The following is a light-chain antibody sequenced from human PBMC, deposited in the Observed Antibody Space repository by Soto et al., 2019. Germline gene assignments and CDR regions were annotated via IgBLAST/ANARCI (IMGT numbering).Light chain of an antibody. CDR2: GNS. CDR1: SSNIGAGSD. J-gene: IGLJ1*01. Sequence: QSVLTQPPSVYGAQGQRVTISCTGSSSNIGAGSDVHWYQQLPGTAPKLLIYGNSNRPSGGPDRFSGSKSGTSASLAITGLQADDEADYYCQSYDSSLSVYDFGTGTKVTVL. CDR3: QSYDSSLSVYD. V-gene: IGLV1-40*01.